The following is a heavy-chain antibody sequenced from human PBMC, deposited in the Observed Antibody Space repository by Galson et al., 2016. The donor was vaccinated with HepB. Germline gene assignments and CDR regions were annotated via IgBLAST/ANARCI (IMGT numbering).Heavy chain of an antibody. CDR1: GFTFSRYG. J-gene: IGHJ4*02. V-gene: IGHV3-33*01. Sequence: SLRLSCAASGFTFSRYGMHWVRQAPGKGLEWVALIWYDGSNDYYADSVKGRFTISRDNSKNTLYLQLNSLRAEDTGVYYRAREHPGIAAAILDYWGQGTLVTVST. CDR2: IWYDGSND. CDR3: AREHPGIAAAILDY. D-gene: IGHD6-25*01.